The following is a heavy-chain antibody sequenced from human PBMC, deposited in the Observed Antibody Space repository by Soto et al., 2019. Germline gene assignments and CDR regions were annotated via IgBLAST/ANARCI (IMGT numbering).Heavy chain of an antibody. D-gene: IGHD2-15*01. Sequence: ASVKVSCKASGYSFKDRCMHWVRQAPGRGLEWVGIINPSGEHTNYAQQFRGRVAMTRDTSTSTAYMGLRSLRSEDTAVYFCARISCKGGSCYFDFDHWGQGTLVTVSS. V-gene: IGHV1-46*02. J-gene: IGHJ4*02. CDR3: ARISCKGGSCYFDFDH. CDR2: INPSGEHT. CDR1: GYSFKDRC.